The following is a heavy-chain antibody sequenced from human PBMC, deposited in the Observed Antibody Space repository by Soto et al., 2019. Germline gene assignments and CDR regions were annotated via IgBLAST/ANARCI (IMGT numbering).Heavy chain of an antibody. D-gene: IGHD4-4*01. CDR2: ISGSGGST. Sequence: PGGSLRLSCAASGFTFSSYALSWFRQAPVKGLEWVSSISGSGGSTYYSDSVKGRFTISRDNSKNTLYLQMNSLRAEDTAVYYCAKAGVTVAYYYYGMDVWGQGTTVTVSS. CDR3: AKAGVTVAYYYYGMDV. V-gene: IGHV3-23*01. J-gene: IGHJ6*02. CDR1: GFTFSSYA.